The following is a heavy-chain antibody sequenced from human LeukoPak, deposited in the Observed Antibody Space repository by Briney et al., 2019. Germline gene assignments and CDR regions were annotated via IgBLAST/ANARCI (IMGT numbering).Heavy chain of an antibody. CDR1: GYTFTSYY. D-gene: IGHD3-10*01. V-gene: IGHV1-46*01. Sequence: ASVKVSCKASGYTFTSYYMHWVRQAPGQGLEWMGIINPSGGSTSYARKFQGRVTMTRDTSTSTVYMELSSLRSEDTAVYYCARSGSPYPPFDYWGQGTLVTVSS. CDR2: INPSGGST. J-gene: IGHJ4*02. CDR3: ARSGSPYPPFDY.